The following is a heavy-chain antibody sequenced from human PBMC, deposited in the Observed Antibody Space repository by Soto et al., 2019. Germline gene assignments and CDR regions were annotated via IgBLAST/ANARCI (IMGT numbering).Heavy chain of an antibody. D-gene: IGHD3-3*01. CDR1: GGSISSYY. V-gene: IGHV4-59*01. CDR2: IYYSGST. J-gene: IGHJ6*03. Sequence: SETLSLTCTVSGGSISSYYWSWIRQPPGKGLEWIGYIYYSGSTNYNPSLKSRVTISVDTSKNQFSLKLSSVTAADTAVYYCARVTTIFGVSPYMDVWGKGTTVTVSS. CDR3: ARVTTIFGVSPYMDV.